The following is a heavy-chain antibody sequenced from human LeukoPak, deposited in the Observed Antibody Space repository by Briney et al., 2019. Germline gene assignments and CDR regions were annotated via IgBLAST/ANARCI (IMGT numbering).Heavy chain of an antibody. CDR3: ATIPSRKQWLAFDY. J-gene: IGHJ4*02. CDR2: ISAYNGNT. Sequence: GASVKVSCKASGYTFTSYGISWVRQAPGQGLEWMGWISAYNGNTNYAQKLQGRVTMTTDTSTSTAYMELSSLRSEDTAVYYCATIPSRKQWLAFDYWGQGTLVTVSS. V-gene: IGHV1-18*01. CDR1: GYTFTSYG. D-gene: IGHD6-19*01.